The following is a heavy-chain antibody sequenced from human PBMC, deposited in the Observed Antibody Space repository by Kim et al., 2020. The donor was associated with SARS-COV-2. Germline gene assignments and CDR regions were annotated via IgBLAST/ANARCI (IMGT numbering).Heavy chain of an antibody. J-gene: IGHJ6*02. CDR3: ASSATTVVTLWSDYYYYGMDV. D-gene: IGHD4-17*01. CDR2: IYYSGST. V-gene: IGHV4-39*01. CDR1: GGSISSSSYY. Sequence: SETLSLTCTVSGGSISSSSYYWGWIRQPPGKGLEWIGSIYYSGSTYYNPSLKSRVTISVDTSKNQFSLKLSSVTAADTAVYYCASSATTVVTLWSDYYYYGMDVWGQGTTVTVSS.